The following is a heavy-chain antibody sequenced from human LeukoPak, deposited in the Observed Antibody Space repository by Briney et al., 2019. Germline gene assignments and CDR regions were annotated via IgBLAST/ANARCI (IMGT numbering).Heavy chain of an antibody. CDR2: ISSSSSYI. CDR3: ANYEWGDAFDI. Sequence: GGTLRLACAASGFTFSSYSMNWVSQAPGKGGEWVTSISSSSSYIDYEDSGRGRFTISINNAKNSLFLQINSLRAEDTAVYYCANYEWGDAFDIWGQGTMVTVFS. J-gene: IGHJ3*02. CDR1: GFTFSSYS. D-gene: IGHD3-16*01. V-gene: IGHV3-21*01.